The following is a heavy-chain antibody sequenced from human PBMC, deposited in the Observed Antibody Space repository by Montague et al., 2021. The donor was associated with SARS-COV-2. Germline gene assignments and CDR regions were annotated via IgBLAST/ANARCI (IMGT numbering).Heavy chain of an antibody. CDR2: IYYSGST. D-gene: IGHD3-10*01. CDR3: ARVLGRWFGVLWVHGLDV. CDR1: SGSISTGHY. J-gene: IGHJ6*02. V-gene: IGHV4-31*03. Sequence: TLSLTCSVSSGSISTGHYWSWIRQHPMKGLEWFVYIYYSGSTYYNPSFKGRVTISIDTAKNQFSLELISMTAADTAVDYCARVLGRWFGVLWVHGLDVWGQGTTVIVSS.